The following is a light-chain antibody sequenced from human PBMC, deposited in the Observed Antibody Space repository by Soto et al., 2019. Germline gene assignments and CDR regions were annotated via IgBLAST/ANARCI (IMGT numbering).Light chain of an antibody. CDR1: QSISSY. V-gene: IGKV1-39*01. CDR2: AAS. Sequence: MQMAQCPSSLSASVGDRVTITCRASQSISSYLNWYQQKPGKAPKVLIYAASSLQSGVPSRFSGIGSGTDFTLTISRLEPEDFAVYYCQHYYTSYTTFGQGAKVDIK. J-gene: IGKJ1*01. CDR3: QHYYTSYTT.